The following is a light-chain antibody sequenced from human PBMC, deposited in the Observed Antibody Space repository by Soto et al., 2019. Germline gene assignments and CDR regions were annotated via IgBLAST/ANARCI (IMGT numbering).Light chain of an antibody. J-gene: IGKJ4*01. Sequence: IVFTPSPRTPSPAPGERATPSCKASQSVTKNNLNWYQQKPGQAHRLLIYGAYSRATGIQDRFSGSGSGTDFTLTIRRLEPEDFAVYYCKQYGSSRLTVGGGTKVDIK. CDR3: KQYGSSRLT. CDR2: GAY. CDR1: QSVTKNN. V-gene: IGKV3-20*01.